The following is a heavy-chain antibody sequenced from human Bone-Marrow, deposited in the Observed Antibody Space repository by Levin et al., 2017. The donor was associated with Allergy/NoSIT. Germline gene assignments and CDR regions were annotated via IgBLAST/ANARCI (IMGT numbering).Heavy chain of an antibody. Sequence: SQTLSLPCSVSAGSLRSYNWNWIRQSPGKGLEWIGYIDYSGSTNSNPSLKSRVSISIDTSKNQFSLKVTSVTAADTAVYYCARSSASYDSHFDYWGQGTQVTVSS. J-gene: IGHJ4*02. V-gene: IGHV4-59*01. CDR2: IDYSGST. D-gene: IGHD3-10*01. CDR3: ARSSASYDSHFDY. CDR1: AGSLRSYN.